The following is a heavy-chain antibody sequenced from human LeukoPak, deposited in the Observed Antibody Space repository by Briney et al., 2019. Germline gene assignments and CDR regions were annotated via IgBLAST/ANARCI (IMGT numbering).Heavy chain of an antibody. Sequence: QTGGSLRLSCAASGFTFSSYAMSWVRLAPGKGLEWVSAISGSGGSTYYADSVKGRFTISRDNSKNTLYLQMNSLRAEDTAVYYCAKLRSGWYYFDYWGQGTLVTVSS. CDR1: GFTFSSYA. V-gene: IGHV3-23*01. D-gene: IGHD6-19*01. CDR2: ISGSGGST. J-gene: IGHJ4*02. CDR3: AKLRSGWYYFDY.